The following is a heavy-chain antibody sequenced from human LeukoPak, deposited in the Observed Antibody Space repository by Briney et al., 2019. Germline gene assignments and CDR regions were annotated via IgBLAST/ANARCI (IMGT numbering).Heavy chain of an antibody. D-gene: IGHD6-13*01. CDR2: MYYGGST. CDR1: GGSISSSSYY. V-gene: IGHV4-39*07. Sequence: PSETLSLTCTISGGSISSSSYYWGWIRQPPGEGLEWIGSMYYGGSTYYNPSLESRVTISGDTSKNQFSLKLSSVTAADTAVYYCASLYSSSWYGEDYWGQGTLVTVSS. J-gene: IGHJ4*02. CDR3: ASLYSSSWYGEDY.